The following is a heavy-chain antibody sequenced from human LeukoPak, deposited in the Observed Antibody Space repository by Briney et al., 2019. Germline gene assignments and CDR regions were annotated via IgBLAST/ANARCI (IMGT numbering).Heavy chain of an antibody. V-gene: IGHV4-34*01. Sequence: SETLSLTCAVYGGSFSGYYWSWIRQPPGKGLEWIGEINHSGSTNYNPSLKSRVTISVDTSKNQFSLKLSSVTAADTAVYYCARGRRVVVAATGGWFEPWGQGTLVTVSS. CDR2: INHSGST. CDR3: ARGRRVVVAATGGWFEP. J-gene: IGHJ5*02. CDR1: GGSFSGYY. D-gene: IGHD2-15*01.